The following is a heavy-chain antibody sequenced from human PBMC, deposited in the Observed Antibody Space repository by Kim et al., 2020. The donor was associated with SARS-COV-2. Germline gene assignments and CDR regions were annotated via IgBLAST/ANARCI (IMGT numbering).Heavy chain of an antibody. Sequence: PRVSQIFPDRVTFPRDTSASTAYMELSSLTSEDTAVYYCARGGNWNDGFDYWGQGTLVTVSS. CDR3: ARGGNWNDGFDY. CDR2: P. D-gene: IGHD1-1*01. V-gene: IGHV1-3*01. J-gene: IGHJ4*02.